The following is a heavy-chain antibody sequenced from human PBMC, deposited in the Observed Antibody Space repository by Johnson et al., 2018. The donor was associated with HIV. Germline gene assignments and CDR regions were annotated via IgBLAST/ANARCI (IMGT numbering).Heavy chain of an antibody. CDR2: TNNDGRTT. Sequence: VQLVESGGGLIQPGGSLRLSCAASGFTVSSNYKSWVRQAPGKGLVWVSRTNNDGRTTTYADSVKGRFTVARDKVKNTLHLQMNCLRAEDTALYYCARGLAADAFEIWGQGTMVTVSS. J-gene: IGHJ3*02. CDR3: ARGLAADAFEI. V-gene: IGHV3-74*02. CDR1: GFTVSSNY. D-gene: IGHD6-13*01.